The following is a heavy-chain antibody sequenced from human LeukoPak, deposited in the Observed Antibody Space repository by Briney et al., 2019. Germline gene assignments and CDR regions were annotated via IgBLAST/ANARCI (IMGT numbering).Heavy chain of an antibody. Sequence: ASVKVSCKASGYTFSSYDINWVRQATGQGLKWMGWMNPNSGNTGYAQKFQGRVTMTTISSVSTAYMELSSLTSEDTAVYYCARAPTSDNSDYYFDYWGQGTLVTVSS. D-gene: IGHD3-10*01. V-gene: IGHV1-8*01. CDR2: MNPNSGNT. J-gene: IGHJ4*02. CDR3: ARAPTSDNSDYYFDY. CDR1: GYTFSSYD.